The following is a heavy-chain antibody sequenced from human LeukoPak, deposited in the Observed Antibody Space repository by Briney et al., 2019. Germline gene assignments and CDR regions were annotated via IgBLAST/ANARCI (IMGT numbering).Heavy chain of an antibody. CDR2: IYHSGST. CDR3: ARGPTTKAYYYYYMDV. J-gene: IGHJ6*03. D-gene: IGHD4-17*01. Sequence: PSETLSLTCTVSGGSNSSSSYYWGWIRTPPGKGLEWIGCIYHSGSTYYNPSLKSRATISVDRSKNQFSLKLSSVTAADTAVYYCARGPTTKAYYYYYMDVWGKGTTVTVSS. CDR1: GGSNSSSSYY. V-gene: IGHV4-39*07.